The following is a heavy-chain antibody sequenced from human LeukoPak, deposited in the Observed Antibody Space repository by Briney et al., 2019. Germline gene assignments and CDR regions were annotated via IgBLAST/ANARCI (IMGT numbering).Heavy chain of an antibody. CDR1: GYTLTELS. J-gene: IGHJ4*02. CDR3: ATDRYGTRFLDY. V-gene: IGHV1-24*01. CDR2: FDPEDGET. Sequence: ASVKVSCKVSGYTLTELSIHWVRQAPGKGLEWMGGFDPEDGETIYAQKFQGRVTMTEDTSTDTAYMELISLRSEDTAVYYCATDRYGTRFLDYWGQGTLVTVSS. D-gene: IGHD3-3*01.